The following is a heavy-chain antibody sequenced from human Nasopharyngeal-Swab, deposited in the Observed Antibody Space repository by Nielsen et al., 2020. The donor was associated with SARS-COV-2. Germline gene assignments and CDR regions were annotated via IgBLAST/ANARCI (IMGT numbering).Heavy chain of an antibody. V-gene: IGHV4-31*03. CDR3: ARATITMIVVVDAFDI. J-gene: IGHJ3*02. D-gene: IGHD3-22*01. CDR1: GGSISSGGYY. CDR2: IYYSGST. Sequence: SETLSLTCTVSGGSISSGGYYWIWIRQHPGKGLEWIGHIYYSGSTYYNPSLKSRVTISVDTSKNQFSLKLSSVTAADTAVYYCARATITMIVVVDAFDIWGQGTMVTVSS.